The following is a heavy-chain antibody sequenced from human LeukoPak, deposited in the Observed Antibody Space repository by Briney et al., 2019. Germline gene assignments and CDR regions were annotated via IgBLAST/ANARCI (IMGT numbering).Heavy chain of an antibody. CDR1: SYTFTNYA. CDR3: ARGLEWLTRRHTWFDP. V-gene: IGHV1-18*01. Sequence: ASVTVSCKASSYTFTNYAFTWVRQAPGQGLEGMGWISAYNGNTNYAQKLQGRVTMTTDTSTSTAYMELRSLRSDDTAVYYCARGLEWLTRRHTWFDPWGQGTLVTVSS. D-gene: IGHD3-3*01. J-gene: IGHJ5*02. CDR2: ISAYNGNT.